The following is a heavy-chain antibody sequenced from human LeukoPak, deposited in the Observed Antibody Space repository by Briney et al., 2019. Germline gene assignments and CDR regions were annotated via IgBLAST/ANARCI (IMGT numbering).Heavy chain of an antibody. V-gene: IGHV3-21*01. CDR2: ISSSSSYI. J-gene: IGHJ4*02. Sequence: PGGSLRLSCATSGFTFSIYSMNWVRQAPGKGLERVSSISSSSSYIYYADSVKGRFTTSRDNAKNSLSLQMNSLRAEDTAVYYCARDVEYSSSSVSGRSFDFWGQGTLVTVSS. D-gene: IGHD6-6*01. CDR1: GFTFSIYS. CDR3: ARDVEYSSSSVSGRSFDF.